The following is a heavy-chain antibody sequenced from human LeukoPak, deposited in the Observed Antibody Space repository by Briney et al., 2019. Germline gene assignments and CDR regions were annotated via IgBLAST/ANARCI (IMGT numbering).Heavy chain of an antibody. D-gene: IGHD2-2*01. CDR1: GFTFSSYS. J-gene: IGHJ3*02. Sequence: TGGSLRLSCAASGFTFSSYSMNWVRQAPGKGLEWVSSISSSSSYIYYADSVKGRFTISRYNAKNSLYLQMNSLRAEDTAVYYCARGYCSSTSCYHAFDIWGQGTMVTVSS. CDR3: ARGYCSSTSCYHAFDI. V-gene: IGHV3-21*01. CDR2: ISSSSSYI.